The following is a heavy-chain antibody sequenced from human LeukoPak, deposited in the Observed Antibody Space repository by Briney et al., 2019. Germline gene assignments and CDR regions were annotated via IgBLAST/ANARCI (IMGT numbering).Heavy chain of an antibody. V-gene: IGHV4-34*01. CDR3: ARALCPPSVYYYMAV. J-gene: IGHJ6*03. Sequence: SETLSPTCAVYGGSFSGYYWSWIRQPPGKGLEWIGEIDHSGSTNYNPSLKSRVTISVDTSKNQFSLKLSSVTAADTAVYYCARALCPPSVYYYMAVWRKGTTVTVSS. CDR1: GGSFSGYY. D-gene: IGHD2-2*01. CDR2: IDHSGST.